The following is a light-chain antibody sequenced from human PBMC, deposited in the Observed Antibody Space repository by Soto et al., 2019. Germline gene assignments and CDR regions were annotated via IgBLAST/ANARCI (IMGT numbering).Light chain of an antibody. CDR1: QSVGSSY. Sequence: EVFLTQSPFTLSLSPVDIATLSCRASQSVGSSYLAWYQQKPGQAPRVLIYGTSSRATGIPDRFSGSGSGTDFTLTISRLEPEDFAVYYCQQYTTSSWTFGQGTKVDIK. V-gene: IGKV3-20*01. CDR3: QQYTTSSWT. CDR2: GTS. J-gene: IGKJ1*01.